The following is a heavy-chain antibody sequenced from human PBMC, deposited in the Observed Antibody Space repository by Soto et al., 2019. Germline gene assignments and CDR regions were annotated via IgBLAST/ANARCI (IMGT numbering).Heavy chain of an antibody. Sequence: GGSLRIACAITGFDFTTYAMHWVRQTPDKGLEWVAIIWFDGIKEFYAESVSGRFTISIDTSKNTVFLQMNNVRAEDTALYYCTRATFDVWGQGTTVTVSS. CDR1: GFDFTTYA. J-gene: IGHJ6*01. CDR2: IWFDGIKE. V-gene: IGHV3-33*08. CDR3: TRATFDV.